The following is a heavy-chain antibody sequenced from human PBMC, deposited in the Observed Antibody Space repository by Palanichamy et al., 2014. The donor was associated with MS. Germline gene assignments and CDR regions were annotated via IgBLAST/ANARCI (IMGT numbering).Heavy chain of an antibody. J-gene: IGHJ6*02. CDR1: GYTLTDLS. D-gene: IGHD7-27*01. CDR3: ATDPISKQGRPFYYGLDV. Sequence: KVSGYTLTDLSMHWVRQAPGKGLEWMGNFDPEDGETIYAQKFQGRVTMTEDTSTDTAYMELSSLRSEDTAVYYCATDPISKQGRPFYYGLDVWGQGTTITVSS. V-gene: IGHV1-24*01. CDR2: FDPEDGET.